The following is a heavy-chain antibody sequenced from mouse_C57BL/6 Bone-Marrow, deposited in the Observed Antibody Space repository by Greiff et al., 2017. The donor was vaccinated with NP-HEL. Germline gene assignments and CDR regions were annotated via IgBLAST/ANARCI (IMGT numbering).Heavy chain of an antibody. Sequence: EVKLQESGAELVRPGASVKLSCTASGFNIKDDYMHWVKQRPEQGLEWIGWIDPENGDTEYASTFQGKATLTTNTTSNTAYLQLSSLTSEDTAVNYCTTYSNYVFFAYWGQGTLVTVSA. CDR3: TTYSNYVFFAY. J-gene: IGHJ3*01. V-gene: IGHV14-4*01. CDR2: IDPENGDT. D-gene: IGHD2-5*01. CDR1: GFNIKDDY.